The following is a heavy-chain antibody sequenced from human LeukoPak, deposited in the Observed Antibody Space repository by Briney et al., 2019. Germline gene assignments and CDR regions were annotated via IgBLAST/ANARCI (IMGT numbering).Heavy chain of an antibody. CDR1: GGSISSSSYY. V-gene: IGHV4-61*05. CDR3: ARGGIAAAGPYFDY. D-gene: IGHD6-13*01. J-gene: IGHJ4*02. Sequence: KTSETLSLTCTVSGGSISSSSYYWGWIRQPPGKGLEWIGYIYYSGSTNYNPSLKSRVTISVDTSKNQFSLKLSSVTAADTAVYYCARGGIAAAGPYFDYWGQGTLVTVSS. CDR2: IYYSGST.